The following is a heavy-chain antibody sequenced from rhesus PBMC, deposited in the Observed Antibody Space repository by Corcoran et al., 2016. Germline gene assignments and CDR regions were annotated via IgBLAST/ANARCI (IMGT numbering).Heavy chain of an antibody. CDR1: GYSISSGYD. CDR2: IYGISGNT. V-gene: IGHV4-76*01. J-gene: IGHJ4*01. CDR3: AQRVVFTASFDY. D-gene: IGHD2-27*01. Sequence: QVQLQESGLGVVKPSETLSLTCAVSGYSISSGYDWSWIRTPPGKGLEWIGYIYGISGNTTYNPSLKNRITISKDTSKNQFSLKLSSVTAADTAVYYCAQRVVFTASFDYWGQGVLVTVSS.